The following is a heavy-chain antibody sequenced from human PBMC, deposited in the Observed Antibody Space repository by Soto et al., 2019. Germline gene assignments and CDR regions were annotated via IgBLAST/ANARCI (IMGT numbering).Heavy chain of an antibody. J-gene: IGHJ5*02. CDR2: ISGTSYYI. CDR3: ARALTDYHWFGP. V-gene: IGHV3-21*01. CDR1: GFTFSSYS. D-gene: IGHD4-17*01. Sequence: GGSLRLSCVASGFTFSSYSMNWVRQAPGKGLEWVSSISGTSYYIYYADSVKGRFTISRDNAKNSLYLQMNSLRAEDTAVYYFARALTDYHWFGPWGRGTLVGVSS.